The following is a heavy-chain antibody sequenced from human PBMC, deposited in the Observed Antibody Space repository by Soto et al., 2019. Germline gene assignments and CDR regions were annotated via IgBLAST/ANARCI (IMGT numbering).Heavy chain of an antibody. J-gene: IGHJ4*02. D-gene: IGHD3-10*01. Sequence: EVQLLESGGGLVQPGGSLRLSCAASGFTFSSYAMTWVRQAPGKGLEWLAGISIGGITTYNADSVKGRFSISRDNSRNTVYLQMSTLRVEDTAVYYCAKFGWHDLDHWGQGTLVTVSS. CDR2: ISIGGITT. CDR1: GFTFSSYA. CDR3: AKFGWHDLDH. V-gene: IGHV3-23*01.